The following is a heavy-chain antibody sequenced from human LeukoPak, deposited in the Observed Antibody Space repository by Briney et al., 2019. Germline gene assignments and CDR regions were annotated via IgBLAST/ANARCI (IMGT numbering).Heavy chain of an antibody. CDR3: IKYGLGSHTSFDS. CDR1: GFTFSTYS. V-gene: IGHV3-7*01. CDR2: INENGNEE. J-gene: IGHJ4*02. D-gene: IGHD3-10*01. Sequence: GGSLRLSCAASGFTFSTYSMTWVRQAPGKGLEWVANINENGNEEHCMDSVKGRFTNSRDNAKNLLYLQMNSLRAEDTAVYFCIKYGLGSHTSFDSWGQGTLVTVSS.